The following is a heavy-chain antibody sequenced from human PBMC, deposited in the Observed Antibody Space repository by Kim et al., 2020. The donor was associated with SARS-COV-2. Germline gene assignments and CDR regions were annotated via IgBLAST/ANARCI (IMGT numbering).Heavy chain of an antibody. J-gene: IGHJ5*02. CDR1: GYSISSGYY. D-gene: IGHD4-17*01. Sequence: SETLSLTCTVSGYSISSGYYWGWIRQPPGKGLEWIGSIYHSGSTYYNPSLKSRVTISVDTSKNQFSLKLSSVTAADTAVYYCASDYGDYGSWFDPWGQGTLVTVSS. V-gene: IGHV4-38-2*02. CDR3: ASDYGDYGSWFDP. CDR2: IYHSGST.